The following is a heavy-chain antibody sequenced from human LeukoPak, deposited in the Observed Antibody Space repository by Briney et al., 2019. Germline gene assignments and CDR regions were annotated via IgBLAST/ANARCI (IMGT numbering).Heavy chain of an antibody. V-gene: IGHV4-59*01. Sequence: PSETLSLTCTVSGGSISSYYWSWTRQPPGKGLEWIARISYSGSTKYNPSLKSRVTISVDTSKNQLPLKLSSVTAADTAVYYCAREPGFDSSGYLNWFDPWGQGTLVTVSS. D-gene: IGHD3-22*01. CDR3: AREPGFDSSGYLNWFDP. CDR1: GGSISSYY. CDR2: ISYSGST. J-gene: IGHJ5*02.